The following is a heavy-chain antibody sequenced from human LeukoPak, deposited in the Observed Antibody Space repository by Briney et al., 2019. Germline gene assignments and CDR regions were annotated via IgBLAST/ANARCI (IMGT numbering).Heavy chain of an antibody. CDR2: IYYSGST. CDR1: GGFISSSSYY. J-gene: IGHJ4*02. Sequence: SETLSLTCTVSGGFISSSSYYWGWIRQPPGKGLEWIGSIYYSGSTYYNPSLRSRVTISVDTSKNQFSLKLSSVTAADTAVYYCARQRGYSYAKLFDYWGQGTLVTVSS. V-gene: IGHV4-39*01. D-gene: IGHD5-18*01. CDR3: ARQRGYSYAKLFDY.